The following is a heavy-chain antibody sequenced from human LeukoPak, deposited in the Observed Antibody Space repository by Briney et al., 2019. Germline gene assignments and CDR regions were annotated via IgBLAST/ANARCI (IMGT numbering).Heavy chain of an antibody. J-gene: IGHJ6*03. V-gene: IGHV1-18*01. CDR3: ARTLYDFWSGYYEDYYMDV. CDR1: GYTFTSYG. D-gene: IGHD3-3*01. CDR2: ISAYNGNT. Sequence: ASEKVSCKASGYTFTSYGISWVRQAPGQGLEWMGWISAYNGNTNYAQKLQGRVTMTTDTSTSTAYMELRSLRSDDTAVYYCARTLYDFWSGYYEDYYMDVWGKGTTVTVSS.